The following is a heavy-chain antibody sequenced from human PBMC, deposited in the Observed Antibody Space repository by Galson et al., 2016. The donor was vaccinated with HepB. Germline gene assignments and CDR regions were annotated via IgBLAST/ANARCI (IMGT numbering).Heavy chain of an antibody. CDR2: IKQDGSEK. CDR1: GFTFSSYS. V-gene: IGHV3-7*01. J-gene: IGHJ4*02. D-gene: IGHD6-19*01. Sequence: SLRLSCAASGFTFSSYSMTWVRQAPGKGLEWVANIKQDGSEKYYVDSVKGRFTISRDNAKNSLYLQMNSLRDEDTAVYYCARVGWYGDGHPFPYWGKGTLVTVSS. CDR3: ARVGWYGDGHPFPY.